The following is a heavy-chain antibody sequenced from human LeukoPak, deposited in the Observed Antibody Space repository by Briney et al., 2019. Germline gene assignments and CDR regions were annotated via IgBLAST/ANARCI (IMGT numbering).Heavy chain of an antibody. CDR1: GGSISSGGYY. CDR3: ARAGWGLLLDDAFDI. CDR2: IYYSGST. J-gene: IGHJ3*02. D-gene: IGHD3-22*01. Sequence: PSQTLSLTCTVSGGSISSGGYYWSWIRQHPGKGLEWIGYIYYSGSTYYNPSLKSRVTISVDTSKSQFSLKLSSVTAADTAVYYCARAGWGLLLDDAFDIWGQGTMVTVSS. V-gene: IGHV4-31*03.